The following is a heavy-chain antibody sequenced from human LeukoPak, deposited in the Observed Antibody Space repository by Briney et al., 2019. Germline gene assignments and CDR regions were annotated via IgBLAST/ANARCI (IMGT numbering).Heavy chain of an antibody. CDR3: ARLLYGDYEGGAFDI. D-gene: IGHD4-17*01. CDR2: IYYSGSA. V-gene: IGHV4-59*08. Sequence: SETLSLTCTVPGGSISSYYWSWIRQPPGKGLEWIGYIYYSGSANYNPSLKSRVTISVDTSKNQFSLKLSSVTAADTAVYYCARLLYGDYEGGAFDIWGQGTMVTVSS. CDR1: GGSISSYY. J-gene: IGHJ3*02.